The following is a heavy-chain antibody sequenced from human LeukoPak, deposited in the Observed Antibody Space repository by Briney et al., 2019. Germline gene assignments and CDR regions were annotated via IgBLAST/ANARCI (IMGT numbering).Heavy chain of an antibody. J-gene: IGHJ6*03. D-gene: IGHD1-26*01. CDR1: GGSISSYY. CDR2: IYYSGST. Sequence: SETLSLTCTVSGGSISSYYWSWIRQPPGKGLEWIGYIYYSGSTNYNPSLKSRVTISVDTSKNQFSLKLSSVTAADTAVYYCARVRYSGSYNYYYYMDVWGKGTTVTVSS. CDR3: ARVRYSGSYNYYYYMDV. V-gene: IGHV4-59*01.